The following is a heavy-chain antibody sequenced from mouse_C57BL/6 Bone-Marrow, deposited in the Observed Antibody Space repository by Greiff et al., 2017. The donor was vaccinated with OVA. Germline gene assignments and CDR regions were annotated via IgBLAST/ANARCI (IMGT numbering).Heavy chain of an antibody. CDR1: GFSFNTYA. CDR2: IRSKSNNYAT. Sequence: DVMLVESGGGLVQPKGSLKLSCAASGFSFNTYAMNWVRQAPGKGLEWVARIRSKSNNYATYYADSVKDRFTISRDDSESMLYLQMNNLKTEDTAMYYCVRQGGYYFAYWGQGTLVTVSA. J-gene: IGHJ3*01. CDR3: VRQGGYYFAY. D-gene: IGHD2-3*01. V-gene: IGHV10-1*01.